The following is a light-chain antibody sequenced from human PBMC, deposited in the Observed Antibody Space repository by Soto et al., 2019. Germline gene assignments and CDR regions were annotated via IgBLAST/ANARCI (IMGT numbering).Light chain of an antibody. J-gene: IGLJ1*01. CDR2: EDS. CDR1: NIGSKS. V-gene: IGLV3-21*02. Sequence: SYELTQPPSVSVAPGQTARITCGGNNIGSKSVHWYQQKPGQAPVLVVYEDSDRPSGIPERFSGSNSGNTATLTISRVEAGDEDDYYCQVWDSSSDHPPVVGTGTKVT. CDR3: QVWDSSSDHPPV.